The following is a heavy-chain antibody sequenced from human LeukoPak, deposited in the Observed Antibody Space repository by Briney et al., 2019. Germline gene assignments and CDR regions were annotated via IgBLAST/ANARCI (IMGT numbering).Heavy chain of an antibody. V-gene: IGHV3-23*01. CDR3: AKDGGLGVVTHDAFDI. Sequence: PGGSLRLSCAASGFTFSSYEMNWVRQAPGKGLQWLSAISGSGGSTYYADSVKGRFTISRDNSKNTLYLQMNSLRAEDTAVYYCAKDGGLGVVTHDAFDIWGQGTMVTVSS. CDR2: ISGSGGST. D-gene: IGHD3-3*01. J-gene: IGHJ3*02. CDR1: GFTFSSYE.